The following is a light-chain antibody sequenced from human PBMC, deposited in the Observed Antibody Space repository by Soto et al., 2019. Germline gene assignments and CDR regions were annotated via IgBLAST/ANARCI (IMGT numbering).Light chain of an antibody. J-gene: IGKJ1*01. Sequence: EIVMRQSPATLSMSPGERVTLSCRASQSVSSSLAWNQQKPGQAPRLLIYGASTRATGVPDRFSGSGSGTEFTLTISSLQSEDFAVYYCQQYNKWPWTFGQGTKVEIK. V-gene: IGKV3-15*01. CDR1: QSVSSS. CDR2: GAS. CDR3: QQYNKWPWT.